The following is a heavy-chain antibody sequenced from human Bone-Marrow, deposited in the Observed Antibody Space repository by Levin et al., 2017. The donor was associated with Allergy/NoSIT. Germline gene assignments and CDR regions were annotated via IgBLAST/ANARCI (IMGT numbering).Heavy chain of an antibody. CDR3: ATSPTSGY. V-gene: IGHV3-53*01. Sequence: GGSLRLSCAASGFTVSNNYMSWVRQAPGKGLEGVSIIYSGGNTYYTDSVKGRFTISRDSSKNTRYLQMNSLRAEDTAVYYCATSPTSGYWGQGTLVTVSS. CDR2: IYSGGNT. J-gene: IGHJ4*02. CDR1: GFTVSNNY.